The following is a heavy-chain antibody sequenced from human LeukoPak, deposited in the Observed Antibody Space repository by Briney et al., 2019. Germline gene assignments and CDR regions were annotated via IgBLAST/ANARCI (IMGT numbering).Heavy chain of an antibody. D-gene: IGHD6-13*01. CDR3: ARAPQQLVLGAWFDP. J-gene: IGHJ5*02. Sequence: SVKVSCKASGGTFSSYAISWVRQAPGQGLEWMGGIIPIFGTANYAQKFQGRVTITADESTSTAYMELSSLRSEDTAVYYCARAPQQLVLGAWFDPWGQGTLVTVSS. CDR1: GGTFSSYA. CDR2: IIPIFGTA. V-gene: IGHV1-69*13.